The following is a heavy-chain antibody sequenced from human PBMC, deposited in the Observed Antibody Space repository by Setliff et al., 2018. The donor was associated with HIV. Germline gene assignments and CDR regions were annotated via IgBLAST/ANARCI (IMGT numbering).Heavy chain of an antibody. Sequence: GASVKVSCKASGYTFTNYAMHWVRQAPGQRLEWMGWINAGNGNIEYSQKFQGRVTMTRDTSISTAYMEVTRLRSDDTAVYYCARGSTAVNYYYYYIDVWGKGTTVTVSS. D-gene: IGHD2-2*01. V-gene: IGHV1-3*01. CDR3: ARGSTAVNYYYYYIDV. CDR2: INAGNGNI. J-gene: IGHJ6*03. CDR1: GYTFTNYA.